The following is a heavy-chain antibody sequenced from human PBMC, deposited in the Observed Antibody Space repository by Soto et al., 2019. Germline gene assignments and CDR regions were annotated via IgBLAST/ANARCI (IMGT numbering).Heavy chain of an antibody. CDR3: ARVPDR. J-gene: IGHJ5*02. Sequence: SHTLPLTCAVSCGSISNRGYSWSWIRQPPGKGLEWIGYIYHSGSTYYNPSLKSRVTISVDRSKNQFSLKLSSVTAADTAVYYCARVPDRWGQGTLVTVSS. CDR1: CGSISNRGYS. V-gene: IGHV4-30-2*01. CDR2: IYHSGST. D-gene: IGHD2-2*01.